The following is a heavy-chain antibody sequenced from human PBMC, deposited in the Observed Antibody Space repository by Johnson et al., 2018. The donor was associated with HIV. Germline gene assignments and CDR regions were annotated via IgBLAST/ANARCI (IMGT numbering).Heavy chain of an antibody. CDR2: IYSAGST. D-gene: IGHD6-13*01. J-gene: IGHJ3*02. CDR3: AKDWARIAAAQFDI. CDR1: GFTVSSNY. Sequence: VQLVESGGGVVRPGGSLRLSCAASGFTVSSNYMSWVRQAPGKGLEWVSVIYSAGSTYYADSVKGRFTISRDNYKNTLYLQMNSLRAEDTAVYYCAKDWARIAAAQFDIWGQGTMVTVSS. V-gene: IGHV3-66*02.